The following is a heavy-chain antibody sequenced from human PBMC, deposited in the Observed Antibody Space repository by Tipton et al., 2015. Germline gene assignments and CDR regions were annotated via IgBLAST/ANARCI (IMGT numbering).Heavy chain of an antibody. CDR3: ARQDSSLRYFDWFPWFDP. V-gene: IGHV4-31*03. CDR1: GSPMGLRGHY. J-gene: IGHJ5*02. CDR2: MFYLGNG. Sequence: TLSLTCTVSGSPMGLRGHYWSWLRLRPGKALEWIGYMFYLGNGFYNPALRSRLTLSVDRAKNQFYLNLTSVTAADTAVYYCARQDSSLRYFDWFPWFDPWGQGTLVTVSS. D-gene: IGHD3-9*01.